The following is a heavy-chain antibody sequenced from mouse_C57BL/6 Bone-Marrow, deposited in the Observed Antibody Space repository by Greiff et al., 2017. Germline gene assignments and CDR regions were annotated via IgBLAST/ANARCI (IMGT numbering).Heavy chain of an antibody. CDR1: GYAFSSSW. Sequence: VQLLQSGPELVKPGASVKISCKASGYAFSSSWMNWVKQRPGKGLVWIGRIYPGDGDTNYNGKFTGKATLTADKSSSTAYMQLSSRTSEDAAVYFCARRYSSGYRVYFDYWGQGTTLTVSS. J-gene: IGHJ2*01. D-gene: IGHD3-2*02. V-gene: IGHV1-82*01. CDR3: ARRYSSGYRVYFDY. CDR2: IYPGDGDT.